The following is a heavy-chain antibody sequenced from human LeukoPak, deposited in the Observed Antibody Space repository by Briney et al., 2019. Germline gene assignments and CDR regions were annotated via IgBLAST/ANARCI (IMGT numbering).Heavy chain of an antibody. V-gene: IGHV3-30*18. CDR3: AKDHFDY. CDR2: ISYDGSNK. J-gene: IGHJ4*02. CDR1: GFTFSSYA. Sequence: PGGSLRLSCAASGFTFSSYAMHWVRQAPGKGLEWVAVISYDGSNKYYADSVKGRFTISRDNSKNTLYLQMNSLRAEDTAVYYCAKDHFDYWGQGTLVTVSS.